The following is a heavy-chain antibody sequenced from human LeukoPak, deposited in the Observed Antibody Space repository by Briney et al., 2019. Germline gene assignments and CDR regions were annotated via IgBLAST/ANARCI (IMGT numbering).Heavy chain of an antibody. CDR1: GFTFSSYS. CDR2: ISSSSSYI. CDR3: ARAQYYYDSSGYYYFDY. Sequence: GGSLRLSCAASGFTFSSYSMNWVRQAPRKGLEWVSSISSSSSYIYYADSVKGRFTISRDNAKNSLYLQMNSLRAEDTAVYYCARAQYYYDSSGYYYFDYWGQGTLVTVSS. D-gene: IGHD3-22*01. V-gene: IGHV3-21*01. J-gene: IGHJ4*02.